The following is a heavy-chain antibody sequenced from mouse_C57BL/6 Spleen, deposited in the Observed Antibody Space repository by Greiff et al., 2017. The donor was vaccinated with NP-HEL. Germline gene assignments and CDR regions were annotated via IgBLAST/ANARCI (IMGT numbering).Heavy chain of an antibody. J-gene: IGHJ2*01. D-gene: IGHD4-1*01. CDR3: ARRTGTGYFDY. V-gene: IGHV1-80*01. CDR2: IYPGDGDT. CDR1: GYAFSSYW. Sequence: VQLQESGAELVKPGASVKISCKASGYAFSSYWMNWVKQRPGKGLEWIGQIYPGDGDTNYNGKFKGKATLTADKSSSTAYMQLSSLTSEDSAVYFCARRTGTGYFDYWGQGTTLTVSS.